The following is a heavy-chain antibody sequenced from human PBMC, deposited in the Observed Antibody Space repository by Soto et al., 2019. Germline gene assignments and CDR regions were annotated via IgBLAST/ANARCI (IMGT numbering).Heavy chain of an antibody. CDR3: ARDPRAVLVFGVEDPKYYFHGMDV. Sequence: KGLEWVAVIWYDGSNKYYADSVKGRFTITRDNFKNTLYLQMNSLRAEGTAVYYCARDPRAVLVFGVEDPKYYFHGMDVWGHGSTV. CDR2: IWYDGSNK. D-gene: IGHD3-3*01. V-gene: IGHV3-33*01. J-gene: IGHJ6*01.